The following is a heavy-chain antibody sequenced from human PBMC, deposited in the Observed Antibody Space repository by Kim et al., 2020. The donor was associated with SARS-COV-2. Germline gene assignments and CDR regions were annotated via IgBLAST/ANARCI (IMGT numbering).Heavy chain of an antibody. J-gene: IGHJ3*02. CDR2: IYYSGST. D-gene: IGHD2-15*01. V-gene: IGHV4-59*01. CDR3: ARGSPTHDAFDI. Sequence: SETLSLTCTVSGGSISSYYWSWIRQPPGKGLEWIGYIYYSGSTNYNPSLKSRVTISVDTSKNQFSLKLSSVTAADTAVYYCARGSPTHDAFDIWGQGTMV. CDR1: GGSISSYY.